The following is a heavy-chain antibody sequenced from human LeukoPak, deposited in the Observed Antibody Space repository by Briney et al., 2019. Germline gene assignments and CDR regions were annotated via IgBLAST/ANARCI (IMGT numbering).Heavy chain of an antibody. CDR3: ARGEIDCSGGSCYPYYFDH. V-gene: IGHV4-59*01. Sequence: PSETLSLTCTVSGGPISSYYWSWIRQPPGKGLEWIGYIYYSGSTNYNPSLKSRVTISVDTSKNQFSLKLSSLTAADTAVYYCARGEIDCSGGSCYPYYFDHWGRGTLVTVSS. CDR1: GGPISSYY. J-gene: IGHJ4*02. D-gene: IGHD2-15*01. CDR2: IYYSGST.